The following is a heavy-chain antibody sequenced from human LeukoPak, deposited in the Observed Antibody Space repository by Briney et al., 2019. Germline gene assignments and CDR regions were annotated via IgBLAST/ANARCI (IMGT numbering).Heavy chain of an antibody. V-gene: IGHV4-59*01. CDR2: IYYSGST. Sequence: SETLSLTCTVSGGSISSYYRSWIRQPPGKGLEWIGYIYYSGSTNYNPSLKSRVTISVDTSKNQFSLKLSSVTAADTAVYYCARAGYYDSSGYYDAFDIWGQGTMVTVSS. CDR1: GGSISSYY. D-gene: IGHD3-22*01. CDR3: ARAGYYDSSGYYDAFDI. J-gene: IGHJ3*02.